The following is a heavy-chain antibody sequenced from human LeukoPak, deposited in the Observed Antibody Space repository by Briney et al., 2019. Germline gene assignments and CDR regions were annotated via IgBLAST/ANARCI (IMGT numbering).Heavy chain of an antibody. J-gene: IGHJ3*02. CDR3: ASETEIGNYDAFDI. D-gene: IGHD1-7*01. CDR1: GFTFSNYG. CDR2: IWHDGRNK. V-gene: IGHV3-33*01. Sequence: PGGSLRLSCATSGFTFSNYGMHWVRQAPGKGLEWVAVIWHDGRNKYYADSVKGRFTVSRDNAENSLYLQMNSLRAEDTAVYYCASETEIGNYDAFDIWGQGTTVTVSS.